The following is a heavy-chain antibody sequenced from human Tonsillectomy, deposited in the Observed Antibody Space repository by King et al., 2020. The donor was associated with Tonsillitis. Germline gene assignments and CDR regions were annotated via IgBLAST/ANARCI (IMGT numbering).Heavy chain of an antibody. Sequence: QLVQSGAEVKKPGASVKVSCKASGYTFTSYGISWVRQAPGQGLEWMGWISAYNGNTNYAQKLQGRVTMTTDTSTSTAYMELRSLRSDDTAVYYCASATLYCSGGSCRSYGAFDIWGQGTMVTVSS. CDR2: ISAYNGNT. CDR3: ASATLYCSGGSCRSYGAFDI. D-gene: IGHD2-15*01. J-gene: IGHJ3*02. CDR1: GYTFTSYG. V-gene: IGHV1-18*04.